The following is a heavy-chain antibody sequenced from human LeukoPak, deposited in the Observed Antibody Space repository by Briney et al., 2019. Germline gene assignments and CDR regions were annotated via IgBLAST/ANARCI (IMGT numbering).Heavy chain of an antibody. CDR2: IYYTGGT. Sequence: SETLSLTCTVSGDSISTSNSYWGWTRQPPGEGLEWIGSIYYTGGTYYNTSLKSRVTISVDTSKNQFSLRLNSVTAADTAVYYCARARPTLSYYYDSSGYYDYWDQGTLVTVSS. J-gene: IGHJ4*02. CDR1: GDSISTSNSY. V-gene: IGHV4-39*01. D-gene: IGHD3-22*01. CDR3: ARARPTLSYYYDSSGYYDY.